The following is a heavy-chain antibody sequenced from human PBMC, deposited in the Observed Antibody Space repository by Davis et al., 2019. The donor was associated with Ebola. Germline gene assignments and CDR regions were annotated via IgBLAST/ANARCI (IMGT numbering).Heavy chain of an antibody. CDR1: GGTFSSYA. V-gene: IGHV1-69*13. CDR2: IIPIFGTA. J-gene: IGHJ5*02. CDR3: ASGDIVVVPAAIGGWFDP. D-gene: IGHD2-2*02. Sequence: SLKVSCKASGGTFSSYAISWVRQPPAQGLEWLGGIIPIFGTANYAQNFQGRVTITADESTSTAYMELSSLRTEDTAVSDCASGDIVVVPAAIGGWFDPWGQGTLVTVSS.